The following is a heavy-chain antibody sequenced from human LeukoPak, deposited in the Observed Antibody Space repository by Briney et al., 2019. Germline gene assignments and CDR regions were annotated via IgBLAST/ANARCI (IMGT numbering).Heavy chain of an antibody. V-gene: IGHV3-74*01. CDR2: ISPTGSTT. Sequence: GGSLRLSCTASGFSFSGHWMHWARQLPGKGLVWVSRISPTGSTTSYADSVKGRFTISRDNSKNTLYLQMNSLRAEDTAVYYCAKEDVVVPAAPKPLDYWGQGTLVTVSS. CDR1: GFSFSGHW. J-gene: IGHJ4*02. CDR3: AKEDVVVPAAPKPLDY. D-gene: IGHD2-2*01.